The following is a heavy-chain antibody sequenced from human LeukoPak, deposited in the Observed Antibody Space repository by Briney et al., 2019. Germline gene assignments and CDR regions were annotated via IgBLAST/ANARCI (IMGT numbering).Heavy chain of an antibody. CDR2: ISRDGSER. V-gene: IGHV3-7*01. CDR1: GFTFSSYW. CDR3: ASGGGWVFFN. D-gene: IGHD6-19*01. J-gene: IGHJ4*02. Sequence: GGSLRLSCAASGFTFSSYWMSWVRQSPGKGLEWVAHISRDGSERHYVDSVKGRFTISRDNARNSQFLQMNSLRVDDTAVYYCASGGGWVFFNWGQGTLVTVSS.